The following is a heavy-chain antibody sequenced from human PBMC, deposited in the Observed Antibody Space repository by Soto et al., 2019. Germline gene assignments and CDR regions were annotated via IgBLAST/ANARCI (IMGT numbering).Heavy chain of an antibody. D-gene: IGHD2-15*01. CDR1: GGSISSSDW. Sequence: QVQLQESGPGLVKPSGTLSLTCAVSGGSISSSDWWSWVRQPPGKGLEWIGEIFHSGSSNYNPSLRGRVTISVDKSKTQFSLKLSSVTAADTAVYYCARVGYCSGGRCYPAYYGVDVWGQGTTVTVSS. CDR2: IFHSGSS. J-gene: IGHJ6*02. V-gene: IGHV4-4*02. CDR3: ARVGYCSGGRCYPAYYGVDV.